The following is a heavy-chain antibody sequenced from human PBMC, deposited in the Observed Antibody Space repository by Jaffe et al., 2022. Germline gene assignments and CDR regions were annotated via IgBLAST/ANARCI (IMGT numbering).Heavy chain of an antibody. CDR1: GFTFSSYW. D-gene: IGHD6-13*01. CDR3: ARESDEGSWYKAPPFGY. CDR2: IKQDGSEK. J-gene: IGHJ4*02. Sequence: EVQLVESGGGLVQPGGSLRLSCAASGFTFSSYWMSWVRQAPGKGLEWVANIKQDGSEKYYVDSVKGRFTISRDNAKNSLYLQMNSLRAEDTAVYYCARESDEGSWYKAPPFGYWGQGTLVTVSS. V-gene: IGHV3-7*01.